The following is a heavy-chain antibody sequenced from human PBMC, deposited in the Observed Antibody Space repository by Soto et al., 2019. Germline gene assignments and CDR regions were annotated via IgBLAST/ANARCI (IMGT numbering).Heavy chain of an antibody. D-gene: IGHD1-26*01. J-gene: IGHJ3*02. Sequence: EVQLLESGGGLVQPGGSLRLSCAASGFTFSSYAMSWVRQAPGKGLEWVSAISGSGGSTYYADSVKGRFTISRDNSKNTLYLQMNSLRAEDTAVYYCAKIPYGIVGASPSFDIWGQGTMVTVSS. CDR3: AKIPYGIVGASPSFDI. V-gene: IGHV3-23*01. CDR1: GFTFSSYA. CDR2: ISGSGGST.